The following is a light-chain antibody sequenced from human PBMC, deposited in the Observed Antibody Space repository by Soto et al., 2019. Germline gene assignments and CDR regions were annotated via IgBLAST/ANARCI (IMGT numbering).Light chain of an antibody. V-gene: IGKV1-5*03. CDR1: QSISSW. CDR2: KAS. J-gene: IGKJ1*01. Sequence: DIQMTQSPSTLSASVVDRVTITCRASQSISSWLAWYQQKPGKAPKLLIYKASSLESGVPSRFSGSGSGTEFTLTISSLQPEDFATYCCQHYSTVWSFGQGTKVDIK. CDR3: QHYSTVWS.